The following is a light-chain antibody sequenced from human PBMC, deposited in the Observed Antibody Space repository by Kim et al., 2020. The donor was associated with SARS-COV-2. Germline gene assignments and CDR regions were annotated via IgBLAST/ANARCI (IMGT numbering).Light chain of an antibody. CDR3: QVWDSGTGV. CDR1: NIGSKN. CDR2: RDS. Sequence: VALGQTARITCGGNNIGSKNVHWYQQKPGQAPVLVIYRDSNRPSGIPERFSGSNSGNTATLTISRAQAGDEADYYCQVWDSGTGVFGGGTQLTVL. J-gene: IGLJ3*02. V-gene: IGLV3-9*01.